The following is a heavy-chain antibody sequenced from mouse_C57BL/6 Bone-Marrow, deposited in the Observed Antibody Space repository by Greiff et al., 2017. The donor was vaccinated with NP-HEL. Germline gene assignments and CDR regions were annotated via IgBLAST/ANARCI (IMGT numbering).Heavy chain of an antibody. CDR2: INPNNGGT. J-gene: IGHJ3*01. D-gene: IGHD2-3*01. CDR3: AKVYDGYYEDWFAY. Sequence: EVQLQQSGPELVKPGASVKISCKASGYTFTDYYMNWVKQSHGKSLEWIGDINPNNGGTSYNQKFTGKATLTVDKSSSTAYMELRSLTSEDSAVYYCAKVYDGYYEDWFAYWGQGTLVTVSA. V-gene: IGHV1-26*01. CDR1: GYTFTDYY.